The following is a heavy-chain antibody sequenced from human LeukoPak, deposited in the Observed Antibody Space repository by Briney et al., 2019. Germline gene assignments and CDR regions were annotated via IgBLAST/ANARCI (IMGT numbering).Heavy chain of an antibody. D-gene: IGHD1-1*01. CDR2: INPNSGGT. Sequence: ASVKVSCKASGYTFTGYYMHWVRQAPGQGLEWMGWINPNSGGTNYAQKFQGRVTMTRDTSISTAYMELSRLRSDDTAVYYCARRRVDRNWSYFDYWGQGTLVTVSS. CDR3: ARRRVDRNWSYFDY. CDR1: GYTFTGYY. J-gene: IGHJ4*02. V-gene: IGHV1-2*02.